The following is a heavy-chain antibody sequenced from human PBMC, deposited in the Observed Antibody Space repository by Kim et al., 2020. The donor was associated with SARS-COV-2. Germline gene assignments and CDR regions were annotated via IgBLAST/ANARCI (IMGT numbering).Heavy chain of an antibody. V-gene: IGHV3-21*01. CDR1: GFTFSSYS. CDR2: ISSSSSYI. Sequence: GGSLRLSCAASGFTFSSYSMNWVRQAPGKGLEWVSSISSSSSYIYYADSVKGRFTISRDNAKNSLYLQMNSLRAEDTAVYYCARPYYYGSGSYIFEFDYFDNWGQGTLVTVSS. D-gene: IGHD3-10*01. CDR3: ARPYYYGSGSYIFEFDYFDN. J-gene: IGHJ4*02.